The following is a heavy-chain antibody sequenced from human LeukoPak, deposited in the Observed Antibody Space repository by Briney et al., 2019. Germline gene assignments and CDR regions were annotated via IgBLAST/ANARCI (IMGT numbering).Heavy chain of an antibody. Sequence: PSETLSLTCTVSNGSISSYYWSWIRQPPGKGLEWIGYIYYSGNTNYNPSLKSRVTISVDTSKNQFSLRLSSVTAADTAVYYCARVTHLTTNYYYYMDVWGKGTTVTVSS. D-gene: IGHD4-17*01. CDR1: NGSISSYY. CDR3: ARVTHLTTNYYYYMDV. V-gene: IGHV4-59*12. CDR2: IYYSGNT. J-gene: IGHJ6*03.